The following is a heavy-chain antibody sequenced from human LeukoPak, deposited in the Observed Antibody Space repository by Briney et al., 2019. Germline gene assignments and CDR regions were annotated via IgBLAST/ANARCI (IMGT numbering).Heavy chain of an antibody. J-gene: IGHJ5*02. D-gene: IGHD6-13*01. Sequence: SQTLSLXCTVSGGSISSGSYYWNWIRQPAGKGLEWIGRIYISGITSYNPSLKSRVTISVDTSKNQFSLKLSSVTAADTAVYYCAIVYIASPGQFDPWGQGTLVTVSS. CDR2: IYISGIT. V-gene: IGHV4-61*02. CDR3: AIVYIASPGQFDP. CDR1: GGSISSGSYY.